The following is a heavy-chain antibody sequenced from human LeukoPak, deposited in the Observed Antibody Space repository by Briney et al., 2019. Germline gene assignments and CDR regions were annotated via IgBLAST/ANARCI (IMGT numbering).Heavy chain of an antibody. Sequence: GGSLRLSCAASEFTFSSYSMSWVRQAPGKGLEWVSYISSTASSIYYADSVKGRFTISRDNAKNSLYLQMSSLRAEDTAVYYCARDVTYHGGDWFDPWGQGTLVTVSS. J-gene: IGHJ5*02. CDR3: ARDVTYHGGDWFDP. V-gene: IGHV3-48*04. CDR1: EFTFSSYS. CDR2: ISSTASSI. D-gene: IGHD4-23*01.